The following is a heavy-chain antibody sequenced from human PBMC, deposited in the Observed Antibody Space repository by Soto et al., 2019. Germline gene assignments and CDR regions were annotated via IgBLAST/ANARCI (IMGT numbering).Heavy chain of an antibody. CDR2: INTYNGNT. Sequence: QVQLVQSGGEVRKPGASVKVSCKASGYTFRNYGINWVRQAPGQGLEWMAWINTYNGNTDYAQKFQDRVTLTTDTPTSTAYMELRSLRSDDTAVYYCAKSPRNAVETDWGQGTLVMVSS. V-gene: IGHV1-18*01. J-gene: IGHJ4*02. CDR3: AKSPRNAVETD. D-gene: IGHD5-18*01. CDR1: GYTFRNYG.